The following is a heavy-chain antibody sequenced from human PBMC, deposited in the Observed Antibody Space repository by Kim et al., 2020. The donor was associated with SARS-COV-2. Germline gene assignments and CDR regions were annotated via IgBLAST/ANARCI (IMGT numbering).Heavy chain of an antibody. CDR3: VKGSTGSGYSSADH. V-gene: IGHV3-30*18. CDR2: ISYDESEK. D-gene: IGHD5-12*01. CDR1: GFTFSRYG. Sequence: GGSLRLSCAASGFTFSRYGLHWVRQAPGKGLEWVAVISYDESEKYYADSVKGRFTISRDTSKNMLYLEMKILKTEDTAVYYCVKGSTGSGYSSADHWGQGSLVSVSS. J-gene: IGHJ5*02.